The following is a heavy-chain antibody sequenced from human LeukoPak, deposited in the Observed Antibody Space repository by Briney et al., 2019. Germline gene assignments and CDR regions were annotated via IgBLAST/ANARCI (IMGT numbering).Heavy chain of an antibody. CDR1: GSTFSSYS. D-gene: IGHD5-18*01. Sequence: GGSLRLSCAASGSTFSSYSMNWVRQAPGRGLEWVSYILFSSSTIYYADSVKGRFTISRDNAKNSLYLQMNTLRAEDTAVYYCARDGGYSYEFDYWGQGTLVTVSS. CDR2: ILFSSSTI. CDR3: ARDGGYSYEFDY. J-gene: IGHJ4*02. V-gene: IGHV3-48*01.